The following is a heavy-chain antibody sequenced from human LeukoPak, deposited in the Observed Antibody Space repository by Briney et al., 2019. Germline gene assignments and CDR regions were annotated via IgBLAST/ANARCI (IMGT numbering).Heavy chain of an antibody. Sequence: GGSLRLSCVASGFNFNTYWMHWVRQVPGKGLMSVSRIKTDGTYTNYAGSVKGRFTISRDNAKNTLYLQMNSLRGEDAAVYYCGGFGYEAAVDLWGQGTLVTV. V-gene: IGHV3-74*01. J-gene: IGHJ4*02. D-gene: IGHD6-13*01. CDR2: IKTDGTYT. CDR1: GFNFNTYW. CDR3: GGFGYEAAVDL.